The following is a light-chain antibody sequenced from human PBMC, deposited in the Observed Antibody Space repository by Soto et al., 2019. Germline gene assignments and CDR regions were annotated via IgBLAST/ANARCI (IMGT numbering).Light chain of an antibody. Sequence: ENVLTQSPGTLSLSPGERATLSCRASQSISSSYLAWYQQKPGQPPRLLIYGASNRATGIPDRFSGSGSGTEFSLTTSRLEPGDFAVYYCQQYSGSPPLTFGGGTKVEIK. CDR3: QQYSGSPPLT. CDR2: GAS. J-gene: IGKJ4*01. V-gene: IGKV3-20*01. CDR1: QSISSSY.